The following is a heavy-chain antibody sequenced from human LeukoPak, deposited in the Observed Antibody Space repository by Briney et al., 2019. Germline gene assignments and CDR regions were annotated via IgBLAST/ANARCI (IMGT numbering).Heavy chain of an antibody. Sequence: SETLSLTCTVSGGSISSYYWSWIRQPPGKGLEWIGYISYSGSTSYNPSLKSRVTISIDTSKTQFSLKLTSVTTADTAVYYCARFSGFDNWFDPWGQGTLVTVSS. J-gene: IGHJ5*02. D-gene: IGHD5-12*01. V-gene: IGHV4-59*01. CDR3: ARFSGFDNWFDP. CDR1: GGSISSYY. CDR2: ISYSGST.